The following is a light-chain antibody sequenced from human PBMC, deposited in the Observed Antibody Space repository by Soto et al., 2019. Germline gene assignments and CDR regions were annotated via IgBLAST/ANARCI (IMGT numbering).Light chain of an antibody. CDR3: HQSYNSPLT. Sequence: DIQMTQSPSSLSASVGDRVTITCRASQNIAKYLTWFQQKPGKAPKLLIYAASSLQSGVPSRFSGSGSGTDFTLTISDLQPEDFASYYCHQSYNSPLTFGGGTKVEIK. V-gene: IGKV1-39*01. CDR1: QNIAKY. J-gene: IGKJ4*01. CDR2: AAS.